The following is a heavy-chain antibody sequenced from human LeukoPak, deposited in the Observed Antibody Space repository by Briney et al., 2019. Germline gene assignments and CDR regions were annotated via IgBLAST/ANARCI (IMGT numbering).Heavy chain of an antibody. J-gene: IGHJ5*02. CDR3: VKGGSSSHNWFDP. V-gene: IGHV3-30*02. CDR2: IRNNGSKD. CDR1: GFTFRDFG. D-gene: IGHD6-13*01. Sequence: GGSLRLSCAASGFTFRDFGMHWVRQAPGKGLEWVAFIRNNGSKDYYPDSVKGRFTISRDNSRTTLYLQMHSLRIEDTAVYYCVKGGSSSHNWFDPWGQGILVTVSS.